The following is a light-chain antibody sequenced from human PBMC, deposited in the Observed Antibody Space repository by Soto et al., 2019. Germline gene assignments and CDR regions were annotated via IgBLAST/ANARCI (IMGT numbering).Light chain of an antibody. CDR2: GAS. CDR3: QQYGSSPGLT. V-gene: IGKV3-20*01. J-gene: IGKJ4*01. Sequence: IGLTKSQGTLSLSPGERASLSCRASQSVSSEKLAWYQQKPGQAPRLLIFGASGRATGIPERFSGSGSGTDFTLTISRLEPEDFAVYYCQQYGSSPGLTFGGGTNVAIK. CDR1: QSVSSEK.